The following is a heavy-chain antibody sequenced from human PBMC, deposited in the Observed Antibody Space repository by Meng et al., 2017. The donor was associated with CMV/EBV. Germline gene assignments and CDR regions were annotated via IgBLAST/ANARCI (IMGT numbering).Heavy chain of an antibody. V-gene: IGHV1-2*02. CDR3: ARERSESGGVIIDY. D-gene: IGHD3-10*01. CDR1: GYTFTDYR. CDR2: ISPNNGGT. J-gene: IGHJ4*02. Sequence: ASVKVSCKASGYTFTDYRMHWVRQAPGQGLEWMGWISPNNGGTNYVQKFQGRVTMTRDTSISTAYMELSSLRSEDTAVYYCARERSESGGVIIDYWGQGTLVTVSS.